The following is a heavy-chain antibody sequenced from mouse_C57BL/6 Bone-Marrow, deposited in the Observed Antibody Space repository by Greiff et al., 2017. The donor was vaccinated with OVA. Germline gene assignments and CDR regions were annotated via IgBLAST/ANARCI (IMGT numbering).Heavy chain of an antibody. D-gene: IGHD1-1*01. CDR1: GFTFSDYG. CDR2: ISSGSSTI. Sequence: DVKLVESGGGLVKPGGSLKLSCAASGFTFSDYGMHWVRQAPEKGLEWVAYISSGSSTIYYADTVKGRFTISRDNAKNTLFLQMTSLRSEDTAMYYCARDYGSSYPAWFAYWGQGTLVTVSA. V-gene: IGHV5-17*01. CDR3: ARDYGSSYPAWFAY. J-gene: IGHJ3*01.